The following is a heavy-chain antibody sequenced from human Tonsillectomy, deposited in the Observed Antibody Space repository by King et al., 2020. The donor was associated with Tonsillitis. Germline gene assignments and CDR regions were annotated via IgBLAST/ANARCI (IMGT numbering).Heavy chain of an antibody. CDR1: GFTFSSYG. J-gene: IGHJ3*02. CDR3: AKDYYLMYGGIDTFDM. V-gene: IGHV3-30*02. Sequence: QVQLVESGGGVVQPGGSLKLSCAASGFTFSSYGMHWVRQAPGKGLEWVAFIPYDGSNTYYGDSVKGRFTISRDNSKKTLSLQMNSLRTEDTAVYYCAKDYYLMYGGIDTFDMWGQGTMVTVSS. D-gene: IGHD4-23*01. CDR2: IPYDGSNT.